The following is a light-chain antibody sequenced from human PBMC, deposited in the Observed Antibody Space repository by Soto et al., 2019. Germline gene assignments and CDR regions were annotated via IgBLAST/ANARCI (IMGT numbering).Light chain of an antibody. CDR3: QQFHTSSII. CDR2: DSS. Sequence: SVVTQSPGPLSLSPGERATLSCRASQTVDGTYLAWYQQKPGQAPRLLIYDSSSRAPGVPDRFSGSGSGTDFTLSISRLGPGDFAAYSCQQFHTSSIIFGPGTKVDIK. V-gene: IGKV3-20*01. J-gene: IGKJ1*01. CDR1: QTVDGTY.